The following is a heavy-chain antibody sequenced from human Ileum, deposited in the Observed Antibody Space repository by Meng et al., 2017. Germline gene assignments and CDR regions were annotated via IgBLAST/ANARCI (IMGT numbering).Heavy chain of an antibody. Sequence: VQLQESGPGLVKSSHTLSLTCTVSGGSLSSGDYYWSWIRQPPGKGLEWIGYIFDTGPPSYSPPLRSRFSISMDTSKNQFSLRLTSVRAADTAVYHCAASLDGNRFDPWGQGTLVTVSS. J-gene: IGHJ5*02. D-gene: IGHD1-26*01. CDR3: AASLDGNRFDP. V-gene: IGHV4-30-4*01. CDR2: IFDTGPP. CDR1: GGSLSSGDYY.